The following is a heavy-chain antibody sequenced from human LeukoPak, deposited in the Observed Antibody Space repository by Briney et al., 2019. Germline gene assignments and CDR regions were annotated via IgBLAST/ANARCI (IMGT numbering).Heavy chain of an antibody. CDR2: ISSSSSYI. Sequence: PGGSLRLSCAASGFTFSSYSMNWVRQAPGKGLEWVSSISSSSSYIYYADSVKGRFTISRDNAKNSLYLQMNSLRAEDTAVYYCARALTGDGYYYGMDVWGKGTTVTVSS. V-gene: IGHV3-21*01. J-gene: IGHJ6*04. CDR3: ARALTGDGYYYGMDV. D-gene: IGHD7-27*01. CDR1: GFTFSSYS.